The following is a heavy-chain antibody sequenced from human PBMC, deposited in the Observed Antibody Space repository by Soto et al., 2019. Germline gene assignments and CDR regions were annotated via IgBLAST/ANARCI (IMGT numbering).Heavy chain of an antibody. Sequence: QVLLQESGPGLVKPSETLSLTCTVSRGSINNSYWTWIRQPPGKRLEWIGYIYYTGTTNHNPSLRGRVALSVDTSNNQFSLKLSSVTAADTAVYYCVRVANGGLFDYGGPGNMVTVSS. V-gene: IGHV4-59*01. CDR1: RGSINNSY. J-gene: IGHJ4*02. CDR3: VRVANGGLFDY. D-gene: IGHD2-15*01. CDR2: IYYTGTT.